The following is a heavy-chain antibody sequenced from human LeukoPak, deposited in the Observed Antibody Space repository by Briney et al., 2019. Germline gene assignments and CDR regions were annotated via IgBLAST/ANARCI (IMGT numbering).Heavy chain of an antibody. V-gene: IGHV4-39*01. CDR1: GGSISSSSYY. J-gene: IGHJ4*02. Sequence: PSETLSLTCTVSGGSISSSSYYWGWIRQPPGKGLEWIGSIYYSGSTYYNPSLKSRVTISVDTSKNQFSLKLSSVTAADTAVYYCAIVYSSGWDWGQGTLVTVSS. CDR2: IYYSGST. CDR3: AIVYSSGWD. D-gene: IGHD6-19*01.